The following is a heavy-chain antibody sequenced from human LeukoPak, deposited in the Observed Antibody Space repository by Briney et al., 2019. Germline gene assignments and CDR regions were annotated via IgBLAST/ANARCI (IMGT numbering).Heavy chain of an antibody. V-gene: IGHV3-23*01. CDR2: ISGSGGST. D-gene: IGHD5-18*01. CDR3: AKDLGYGFPYAEYFQH. Sequence: GGSLRLSCAASGFTFSSYAMSWVRQAPGKGLEWVSAISGSGGSTYYADSVKGRFTISRDNSKYTLYLQMNSLRAEDTAVYYCAKDLGYGFPYAEYFQHWGQGTLVTVSS. CDR1: GFTFSSYA. J-gene: IGHJ1*01.